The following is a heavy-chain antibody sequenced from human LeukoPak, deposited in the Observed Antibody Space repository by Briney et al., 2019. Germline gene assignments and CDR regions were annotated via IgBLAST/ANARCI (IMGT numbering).Heavy chain of an antibody. CDR1: GFTFSSYS. D-gene: IGHD2-21*02. CDR3: AKENRRYCGGDCYPDAFDI. J-gene: IGHJ3*02. V-gene: IGHV3-48*01. CDR2: ISSSSSTI. Sequence: GGSLRLSCAASGFTFSSYSMNWVRQAPGKGLEWVSYISSSSSTIYYADSVKGRFTISRDNAKNSLYLQMNSLRAEDTAVYYCAKENRRYCGGDCYPDAFDIWGQGTMVTVSS.